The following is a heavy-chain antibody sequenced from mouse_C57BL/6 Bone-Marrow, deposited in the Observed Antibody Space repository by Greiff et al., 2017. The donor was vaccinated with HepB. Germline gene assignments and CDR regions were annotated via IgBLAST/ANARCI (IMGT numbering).Heavy chain of an antibody. CDR1: EYEFPSHD. CDR3: ARQGVRGYVDV. J-gene: IGHJ1*03. CDR2: INSDGGST. D-gene: IGHD2-14*01. Sequence: EVQGVESGGGLVQPGESLKLSCESNEYEFPSHDMSWVRKTPEQRLELVAAINSDGGSTYYPDTMERRFIISRDNTKKTLYLQMSSLRSEDTALYYSARQGVRGYVDVWGTGTTVTVSS. V-gene: IGHV5-2*01.